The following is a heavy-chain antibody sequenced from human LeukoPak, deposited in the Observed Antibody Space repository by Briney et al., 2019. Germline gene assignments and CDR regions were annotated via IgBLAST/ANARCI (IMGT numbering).Heavy chain of an antibody. CDR2: ISSSSSYI. J-gene: IGHJ3*02. V-gene: IGHV3-21*01. D-gene: IGHD7-27*01. CDR3: ARIREAQSSNWEDAFDI. Sequence: PGGSLRLSCAASGFTLSSYSMNWVRQAPGKGLEWVSSISSSSSYIYYADSVKGRFTISRDNAKNSLYLQMNSLRAEDTAVYYCARIREAQSSNWEDAFDIWGQGTMVTVSS. CDR1: GFTLSSYS.